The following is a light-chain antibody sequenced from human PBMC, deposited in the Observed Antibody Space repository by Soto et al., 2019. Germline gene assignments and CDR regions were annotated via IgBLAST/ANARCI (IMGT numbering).Light chain of an antibody. Sequence: DIVMTQSPDSLAVSLGERATINCKSSQSVLYSSNDKNYLAWYQQKPGQSPKLLIYWASTRESGVPDRFSGSGSGTDFTLTISSLQAEDVAVYYCHQYYSTPFTFGPGTKVDI. CDR1: QSVLYSSNDKNY. J-gene: IGKJ3*01. V-gene: IGKV4-1*01. CDR3: HQYYSTPFT. CDR2: WAS.